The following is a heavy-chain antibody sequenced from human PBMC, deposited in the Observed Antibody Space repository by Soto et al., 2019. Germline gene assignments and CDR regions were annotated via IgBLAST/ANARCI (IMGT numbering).Heavy chain of an antibody. CDR3: ASISSKYYDILTGFSRPQTNDY. D-gene: IGHD3-9*01. Sequence: ASVKVSCKASGGTFSSYAISWVRQAPGQGLEWMGGIIPIFGTANYAQKFQGRVTITADESTSTAYMELSSLRSEDTAVYYCASISSKYYDILTGFSRPQTNDYWGQGTLVTVSS. CDR1: GGTFSSYA. CDR2: IIPIFGTA. J-gene: IGHJ4*02. V-gene: IGHV1-69*13.